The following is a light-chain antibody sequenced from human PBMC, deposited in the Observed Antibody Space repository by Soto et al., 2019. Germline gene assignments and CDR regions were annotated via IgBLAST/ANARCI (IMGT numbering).Light chain of an antibody. V-gene: IGLV2-23*01. CDR1: SSDVGSYNL. J-gene: IGLJ2*01. Sequence: QSALTQPASVSGSPGQSITISCTGTSSDVGSYNLVSWYQQHPGKAPKLMIYEGSKRPSGVSNRFSGSKSGNTASLTISGRQASDEAAYYCCSYAGSSTYVVFGGGTKLTVL. CDR3: CSYAGSSTYVV. CDR2: EGS.